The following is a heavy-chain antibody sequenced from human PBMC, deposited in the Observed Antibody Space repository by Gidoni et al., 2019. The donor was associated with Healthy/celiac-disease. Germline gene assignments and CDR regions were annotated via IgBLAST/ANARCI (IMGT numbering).Heavy chain of an antibody. Sequence: QVQLVQSGAEVKKPGASAKVSCMASGYTFTSYDINWVRQATGQGLEWMGWMNPNSGNTGYAQKFQGRVTMTRNTSISTAYMELSSLRSEDTAVYYCARAYYYDSSGYSDHYYYYGMDVWGQGTTVTVSS. CDR2: MNPNSGNT. D-gene: IGHD3-22*01. J-gene: IGHJ6*02. V-gene: IGHV1-8*01. CDR1: GYTFTSYD. CDR3: ARAYYYDSSGYSDHYYYYGMDV.